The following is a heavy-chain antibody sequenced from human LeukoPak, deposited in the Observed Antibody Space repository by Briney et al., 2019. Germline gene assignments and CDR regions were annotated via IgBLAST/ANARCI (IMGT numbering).Heavy chain of an antibody. CDR2: ISAYNGNT. CDR1: GYTFTSYG. Sequence: ASVKVSCKASGYTFTSYGISWVRQAPGQGLEWMGWISAYNGNTNYAQKLQGRVTMTTDTSTSTAYMELRSLRSDGTAVYYCARDKYLEQWLVRGAFDIWGQGTMVTVSS. V-gene: IGHV1-18*01. CDR3: ARDKYLEQWLVRGAFDI. J-gene: IGHJ3*02. D-gene: IGHD6-19*01.